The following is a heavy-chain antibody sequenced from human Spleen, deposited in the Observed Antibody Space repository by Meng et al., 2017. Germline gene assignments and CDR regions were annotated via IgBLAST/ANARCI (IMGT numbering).Heavy chain of an antibody. CDR3: ARALYSSSWISDYYYGMDV. J-gene: IGHJ6*02. CDR2: ISYDGSNK. D-gene: IGHD6-13*01. CDR1: GFTFSSYA. V-gene: IGHV3-30*15. Sequence: GESLKISCAASGFTFSSYALHWVRQAPGKGLEWVAVISYDGSNKYYADSVEGRFTISRDNSNNTLYLQMSSLRAEDTAVYYCARALYSSSWISDYYYGMDVWGQGTTVTVSS.